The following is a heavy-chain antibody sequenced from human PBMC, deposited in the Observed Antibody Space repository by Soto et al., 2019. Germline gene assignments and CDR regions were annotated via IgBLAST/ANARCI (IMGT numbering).Heavy chain of an antibody. V-gene: IGHV3-33*01. D-gene: IGHD6-19*01. Sequence: SLRLSCAASGFTFSSYGMHWVRQAPGKGLEWVAVIWYDGSNKYYADSVKGRFTISRDNSKNTLYLQMNSLRAEDTAVYYCARPEAVAGFFPHWGQGTLVPVSS. CDR3: ARPEAVAGFFPH. CDR2: IWYDGSNK. CDR1: GFTFSSYG. J-gene: IGHJ1*01.